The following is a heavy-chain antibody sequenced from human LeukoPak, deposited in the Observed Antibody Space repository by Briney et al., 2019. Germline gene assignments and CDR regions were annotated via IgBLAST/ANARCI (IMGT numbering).Heavy chain of an antibody. Sequence: ASVKVSCKASGYTFTSYGISWVRQAPGQGLEWMGWISAYNGNPNFAQKLQGRVTMTTDTSTSTAYMELRSLRSDDTAVYYCAREDCSGGSCYSLSLTPVFHVFDIWGQGTMVTVSS. CDR1: GYTFTSYG. CDR3: AREDCSGGSCYSLSLTPVFHVFDI. J-gene: IGHJ3*02. CDR2: ISAYNGNP. D-gene: IGHD2-15*01. V-gene: IGHV1-18*01.